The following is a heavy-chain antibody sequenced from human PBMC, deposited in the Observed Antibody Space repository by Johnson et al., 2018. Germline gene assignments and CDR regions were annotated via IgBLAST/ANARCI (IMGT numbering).Heavy chain of an antibody. CDR1: GFTFSSYA. CDR3: AKGPYDEQWLVRGAFDI. Sequence: QVQLVESGGGVVQXGRSLRLSCAASGFTFSSYAMHWVRQAPGKGLEWVAVISYDGSNKYYADSVKGRFPISRDNSKNTLYPQMNSLRAEDTAVYYSAKGPYDEQWLVRGAFDIWGQGTMVTVSS. J-gene: IGHJ3*02. V-gene: IGHV3-30*04. CDR2: ISYDGSNK. D-gene: IGHD6-19*01.